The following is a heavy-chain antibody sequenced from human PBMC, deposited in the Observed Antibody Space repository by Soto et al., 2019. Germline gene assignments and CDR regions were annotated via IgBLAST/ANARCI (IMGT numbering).Heavy chain of an antibody. D-gene: IGHD6-19*01. V-gene: IGHV4-4*02. CDR1: SASIISEQR. J-gene: IGHJ4*02. Sequence: QMQLQESGPGLVKPSETLSLTCAVSSASIISEQRWSWVRQPPGKGLEWIGEIHHSGSTNNNPSLRGRVTMSVDKSKNQFSLNLNSVTAADTAVYYCARSFGWYAIDQWGQGTLFIVSS. CDR2: IHHSGST. CDR3: ARSFGWYAIDQ.